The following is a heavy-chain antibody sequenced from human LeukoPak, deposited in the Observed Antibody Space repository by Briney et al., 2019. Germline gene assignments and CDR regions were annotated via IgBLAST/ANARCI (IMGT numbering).Heavy chain of an antibody. CDR2: IWYDGSNK. CDR1: GFTFSSYG. CDR3: ANIPWDTSGCPR. Sequence: GGSLRLSCAASGFTFSSYGMHWVRQAPGKGLEWVAVIWYDGSNKYYADSVKGRFTISRDNSKNTLYLQMNSLRAEDTAVYYCANIPWDTSGCPRWGQGTLVIVSS. D-gene: IGHD6-19*01. V-gene: IGHV3-33*06. J-gene: IGHJ4*02.